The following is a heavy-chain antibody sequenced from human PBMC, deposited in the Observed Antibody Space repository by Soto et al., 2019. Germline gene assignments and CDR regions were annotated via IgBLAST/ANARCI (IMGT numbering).Heavy chain of an antibody. CDR1: GFTFGDYA. CDR3: AKGRNIVAVVTRFAG. D-gene: IGHD2-15*01. J-gene: IGHJ4*02. CDR2: ISWNTDNI. V-gene: IGHV3-9*01. Sequence: EVQLVESGGGLVQPGRSLRLSCVASGFTFGDYAMHWVRQAPGKGLEWVAGISWNTDNIGYADSVKGRFTISRDNAGQALYLQMNSLRPEYTAVYYCAKGRNIVAVVTRFAGWGQGDLVSVSS.